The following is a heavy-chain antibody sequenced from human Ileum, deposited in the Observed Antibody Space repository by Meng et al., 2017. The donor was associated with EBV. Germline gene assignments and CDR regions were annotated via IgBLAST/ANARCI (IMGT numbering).Heavy chain of an antibody. Sequence: VLMPASGPSAVRPAHSLSPTYAVTGGSCSSGIYQWRWNGHARGRGSEWIGHPYGGEINYSPSFQSRVTISMDTAKNQLCLKRTSVTAVDTAMYYWAYYRVGRGGVGSWGQGTLVTVSS. V-gene: IGHV4-61*01. CDR1: GGSCSSGIYQ. CDR3: AYYRVGRGGVGS. D-gene: IGHD3-16*01. J-gene: IGHJ4*02. CDR2: PYGGEI.